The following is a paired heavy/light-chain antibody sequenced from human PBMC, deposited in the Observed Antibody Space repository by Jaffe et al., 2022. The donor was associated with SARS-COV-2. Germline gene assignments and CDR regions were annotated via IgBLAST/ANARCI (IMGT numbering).Light chain of an antibody. Sequence: DIQMTQSPSSLSASVGDRVTITCRASQSISSYLNWYQQKPGKAPKLLIYAASSLQSGVPSRFSGSGSGTDFTLTISSLQPEDFATYYCQQSYSTPSFGGGTKVEIK. J-gene: IGKJ4*01. CDR3: QQSYSTPS. CDR2: AAS. V-gene: IGKV1-39*01. CDR1: QSISSY.
Heavy chain of an antibody. Sequence: QVQLVESGGGLVKPGGSLRLSCAASGFTFSDYYMSWIRQAPGKGLEWVSYISSSGSTIYYADSVKGRFTISRDNAKNSLYLQMNSLRAEDTAVYYCARVHSSGWNVFDYWGQGTLVTVSS. J-gene: IGHJ4*02. V-gene: IGHV3-11*01. CDR3: ARVHSSGWNVFDY. D-gene: IGHD6-19*01. CDR2: ISSSGSTI. CDR1: GFTFSDYY.